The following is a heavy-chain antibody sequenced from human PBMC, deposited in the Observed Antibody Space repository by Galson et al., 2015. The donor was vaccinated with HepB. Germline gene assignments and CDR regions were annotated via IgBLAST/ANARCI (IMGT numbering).Heavy chain of an antibody. CDR3: AREGIAAAGEDHYYYGMDV. CDR2: TYYRSKWYN. V-gene: IGHV6-1*01. CDR1: GDSVSSNSAA. D-gene: IGHD6-13*01. J-gene: IGHJ6*02. Sequence: CAISGDSVSSNSAAWNWIRQSPSRGLEWLGRTYYRSKWYNDYAVSVKSRITINPDTSKNQFSLQLNSVTPEDTAVYYCAREGIAAAGEDHYYYGMDVWGQGTTVTVSS.